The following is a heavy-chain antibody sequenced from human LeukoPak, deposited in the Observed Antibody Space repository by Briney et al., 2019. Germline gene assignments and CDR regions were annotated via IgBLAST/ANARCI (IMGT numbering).Heavy chain of an antibody. V-gene: IGHV3-64*04. D-gene: IGHD6-19*01. Sequence: HPGGSLRLSCSASGFPFSSYAMHWVRQAPGKGLEYVSAISDSGGSTYYADSVKGRFTISRDNAKNSLYLQMNSLRAEDTAVYYCARDYSGWGIPENDYWGQGTLVTVSS. CDR1: GFPFSSYA. CDR3: ARDYSGWGIPENDY. CDR2: ISDSGGST. J-gene: IGHJ4*02.